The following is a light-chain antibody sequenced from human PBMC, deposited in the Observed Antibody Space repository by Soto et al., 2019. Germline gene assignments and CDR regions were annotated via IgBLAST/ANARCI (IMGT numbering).Light chain of an antibody. CDR1: QRVSSSY. J-gene: IGKJ2*01. V-gene: IGKV3D-20*01. CDR2: DAS. CDR3: QQYGSSPYT. Sequence: EIVLTQSPATLSLSPGERATLSCGASQRVSSSYLAWYQQKPGLAPRLLIYDASSSATGITDRFSGSGSGTDFTLSISRLEPEDFAVYYCQQYGSSPYTFGQGTKMEIK.